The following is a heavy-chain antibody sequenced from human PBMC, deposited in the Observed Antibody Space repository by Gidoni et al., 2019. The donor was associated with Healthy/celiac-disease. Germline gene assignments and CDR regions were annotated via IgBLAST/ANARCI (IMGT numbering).Heavy chain of an antibody. V-gene: IGHV1-69*01. CDR2: IIPIFGTA. Sequence: QVQLVQSGAEVKKPGSSVQVSCKASGGTFTSYAIIWLRQAPGQGLEWMGGIIPIFGTANYAQKFQGRVTITADESTSTAYMELSSLGSEDTAVYYCARIRHYYYGMDVWGQGTTVTVSS. CDR1: GGTFTSYA. J-gene: IGHJ6*02. CDR3: ARIRHYYYGMDV.